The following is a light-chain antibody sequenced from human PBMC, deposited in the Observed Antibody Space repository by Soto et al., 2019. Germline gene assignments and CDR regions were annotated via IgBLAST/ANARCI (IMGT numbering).Light chain of an antibody. CDR2: GSR. CDR1: SSNIGAGHD. V-gene: IGLV1-40*01. CDR3: QSHDSSWSARYV. J-gene: IGLJ1*01. Sequence: SVLTQPPSVSGAPVQRVPISCTGSSSNIGAGHDVHWYQQLPGSAPKLLIYGSRNRPSGVPDRFSGSRSGTSASLAITGLHAEDEANYYCQSHDSSWSARYVVGTGTKFTV.